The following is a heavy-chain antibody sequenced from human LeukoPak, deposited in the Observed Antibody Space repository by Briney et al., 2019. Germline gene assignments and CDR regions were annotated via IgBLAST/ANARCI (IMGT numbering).Heavy chain of an antibody. CDR2: MNPNTGNT. J-gene: IGHJ5*02. Sequence: GASVKVSCKASGYTFISYDINWVRQAAGQGPEWMGWMNPNTGNTGYARKFQGRVTMTRDTSTSTAYTELTNLRSEDTAVYYCARNIPFVRKTVRTNWFDPWGQGTLVTVSS. V-gene: IGHV1-8*01. CDR3: ARNIPFVRKTVRTNWFDP. D-gene: IGHD2-2*02. CDR1: GYTFISYD.